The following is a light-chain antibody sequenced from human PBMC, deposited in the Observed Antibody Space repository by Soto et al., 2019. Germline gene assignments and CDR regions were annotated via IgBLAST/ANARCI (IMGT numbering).Light chain of an antibody. J-gene: IGKJ3*01. CDR2: AAS. CDR1: QIISNI. CDR3: QKYNAWPRT. Sequence: EIVMTQSPVTLSVSPGERATLSCRASQIISNILAWFQQKPGQAPRLLIYAASTRATGTPARFSGSGSGTEFTLTIAGLKYEDYAEYYCQKYNAWPRTFGHGTTVDIK. V-gene: IGKV3-15*01.